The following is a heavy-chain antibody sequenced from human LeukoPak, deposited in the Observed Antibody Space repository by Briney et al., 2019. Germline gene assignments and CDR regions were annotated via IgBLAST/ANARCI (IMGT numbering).Heavy chain of an antibody. CDR3: ASPLTVTTSNDY. CDR1: GFTFSSYA. CDR2: ISGSGGST. Sequence: PGGSLRLSCAASGFTFSSYAMSWVRQAPGKGLEWVSAISGSGGSTYYADSVKGRSTISRDNSKNTLYLQMNSLRAEDTAVYYCASPLTVTTSNDYWGQGTLVTVSS. J-gene: IGHJ4*02. V-gene: IGHV3-23*01. D-gene: IGHD4-17*01.